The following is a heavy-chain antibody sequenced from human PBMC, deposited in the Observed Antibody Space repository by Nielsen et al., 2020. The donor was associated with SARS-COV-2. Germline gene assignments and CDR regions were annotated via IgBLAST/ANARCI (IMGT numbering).Heavy chain of an antibody. V-gene: IGHV4-59*01. Sequence: GSLRLSCTVSGVSISSYYWSWIRQPPGKGLEWIGYIYYTGSTNYNPSLKSRVTISVDKSKNQFSLKLSSVTAADTAVYYCARVSNSGWIFDYWGQGIRITASS. J-gene: IGHJ4*02. CDR3: ARVSNSGWIFDY. D-gene: IGHD6-19*01. CDR2: IYYTGST. CDR1: GVSISSYY.